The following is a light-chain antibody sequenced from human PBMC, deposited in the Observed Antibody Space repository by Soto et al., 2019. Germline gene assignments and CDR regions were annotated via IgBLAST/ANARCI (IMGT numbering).Light chain of an antibody. CDR3: CSYTSSSIRV. CDR1: SSDVGGYNH. Sequence: QSALTQPASVSGSPGQSIAISCTGTSSDVGGYNHVSWYQQHPGKAPKLIIYEVRNRPSGVSNRLSGSKSGNTASLTISGLQADDEDDYYCCSYTSSSIRVFGGGTKLTVL. V-gene: IGLV2-14*01. CDR2: EVR. J-gene: IGLJ3*02.